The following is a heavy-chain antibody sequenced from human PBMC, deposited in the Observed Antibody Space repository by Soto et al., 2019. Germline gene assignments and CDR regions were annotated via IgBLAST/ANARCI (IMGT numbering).Heavy chain of an antibody. J-gene: IGHJ4*02. D-gene: IGHD2-15*01. CDR3: ARGSLYCSGGSCYDY. CDR2: IYSGGST. V-gene: IGHV3-66*01. Sequence: EVQLVESGGGLVQPGGSLRLSCAASGFTVSSNYMSWVRQAPGKGLEWVSVIYSGGSTYYADSVKGRFTISRDNSKNTLYLQMNRLRAEDTAVYYCARGSLYCSGGSCYDYWGQGTLVTVSS. CDR1: GFTVSSNY.